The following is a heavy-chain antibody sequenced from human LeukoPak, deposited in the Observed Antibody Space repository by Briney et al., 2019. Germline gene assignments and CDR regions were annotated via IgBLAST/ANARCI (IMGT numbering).Heavy chain of an antibody. Sequence: GGSLRLSCAASGFTFSSYAMSWVRQAPGKGLEWVSSISGSGGGTYYADSVKGRFTISRDNSKNTLYLQMNSLRAEDTAVYYCAVTVTQGNGDYWGQGTLVTVSS. CDR3: AVTVTQGNGDY. CDR1: GFTFSSYA. CDR2: ISGSGGGT. J-gene: IGHJ4*02. V-gene: IGHV3-23*01. D-gene: IGHD4-17*01.